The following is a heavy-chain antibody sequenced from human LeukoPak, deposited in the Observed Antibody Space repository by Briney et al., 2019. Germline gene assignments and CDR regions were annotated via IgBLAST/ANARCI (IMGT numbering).Heavy chain of an antibody. V-gene: IGHV3-11*01. CDR1: GFTFSDHY. J-gene: IGHJ4*02. CDR2: ISHSGITT. Sequence: GGSLRLSCAVSGFTFSDHYVSWIRQAPGKGLDWLSYISHSGITTKYADSVKGRFTVSRDNAKNSVFLQLNNLRVEDTAVYFCARQRSSYYFDSWGQGTLVTVSS. D-gene: IGHD6-19*01. CDR3: ARQRSSYYFDS.